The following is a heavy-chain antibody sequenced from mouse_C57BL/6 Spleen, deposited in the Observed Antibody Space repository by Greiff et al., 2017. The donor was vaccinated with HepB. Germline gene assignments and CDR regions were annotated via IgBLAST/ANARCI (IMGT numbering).Heavy chain of an antibody. CDR2: INPSNGGT. Sequence: QVQLQQPGTELVKPGASVKLSCKASGYTFTSYWMHWVKQRPGQGLEWIGNINPSNGGTNYNEKFKSKATLTVDKSSSTAYMQLSSLTSEDSAVSYCAREGELGLYSFDSWGPGTTLTVSS. CDR3: AREGELGLYSFDS. D-gene: IGHD4-1*01. J-gene: IGHJ2*01. V-gene: IGHV1-53*01. CDR1: GYTFTSYW.